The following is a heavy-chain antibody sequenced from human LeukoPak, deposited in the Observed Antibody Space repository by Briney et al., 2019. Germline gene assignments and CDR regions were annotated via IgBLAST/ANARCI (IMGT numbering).Heavy chain of an antibody. V-gene: IGHV3-23*01. J-gene: IGHJ6*04. D-gene: IGHD2-15*01. Sequence: GGSLRLSCAASGFSFNNYAMSWVRQPPGKGLECVSAITGGDYNTYYADFVKGRFAISRDNSKNTLYLQLNTLRAEDTAVYYCAKFYGSSWYAALDVWGKGTTVIVSS. CDR1: GFSFNNYA. CDR3: AKFYGSSWYAALDV. CDR2: ITGGDYNT.